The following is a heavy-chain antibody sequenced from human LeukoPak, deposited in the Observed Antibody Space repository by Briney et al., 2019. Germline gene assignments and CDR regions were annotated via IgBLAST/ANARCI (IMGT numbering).Heavy chain of an antibody. CDR1: VYTFTAYY. CDR2: INPNTGGT. J-gene: IGHJ5*02. Sequence: ASVKVSCKASVYTFTAYYVNWVRRAPGQGLEWMGWINPNTGGTNYAQKFHGRVAMPKDTSINAAYMELNKLTSDDTAVYYCGRGNKSFDPWGQGTLVTVSS. V-gene: IGHV1-2*02. CDR3: GRGNKSFDP.